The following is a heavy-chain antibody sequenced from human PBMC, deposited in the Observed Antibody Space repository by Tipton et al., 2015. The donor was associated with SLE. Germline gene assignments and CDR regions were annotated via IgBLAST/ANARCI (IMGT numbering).Heavy chain of an antibody. D-gene: IGHD7-27*01. CDR2: IYPGDSDT. Sequence: QLVQSGAEVRKPGESLKISCKGSGYDFTNYWIAWVRQMPGKGLEWMGIIYPGDSDTRYSPSFQGQVTLSGDKSIGTAYLQWGSLKASDTAMYYCARRAKLGSTFDYWGQGTLVTVSS. CDR1: GYDFTNYW. V-gene: IGHV5-51*03. J-gene: IGHJ4*02. CDR3: ARRAKLGSTFDY.